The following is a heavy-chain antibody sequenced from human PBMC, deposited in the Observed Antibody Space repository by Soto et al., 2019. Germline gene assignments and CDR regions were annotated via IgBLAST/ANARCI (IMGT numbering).Heavy chain of an antibody. CDR2: IYYSGST. V-gene: IGHV4-31*03. J-gene: IGHJ3*02. Sequence: QVQLQESGPGLVKPSQTLSLTCTVSGGSISSGGYYWSWIRQHPGKGLERIGYIYYSGSTYYNPSLKSRVTISVDTSKKQFSLKLRSVTAADTAVYYCARDGSLVAFDIWGQGTMVTVSS. CDR1: GGSISSGGYY. CDR3: ARDGSLVAFDI.